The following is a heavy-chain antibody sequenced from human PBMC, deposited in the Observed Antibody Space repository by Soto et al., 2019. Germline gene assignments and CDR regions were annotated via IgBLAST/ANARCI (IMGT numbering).Heavy chain of an antibody. J-gene: IGHJ4*02. D-gene: IGHD3-22*01. CDR2: IHYSGST. V-gene: IGHV4-30-4*01. CDR3: ARGVWDTSGYYPYYFDY. CDR1: SGSISSGDYY. Sequence: PSETLSLTCTLSSGSISSGDYYWSWIRQPPGKGLEWIGYIHYSGSTDCNPSLKSRVIMSVDAFKNQFSLRLSSVTVADTAVYFCARGVWDTSGYYPYYFDYWGQGTLVTVSS.